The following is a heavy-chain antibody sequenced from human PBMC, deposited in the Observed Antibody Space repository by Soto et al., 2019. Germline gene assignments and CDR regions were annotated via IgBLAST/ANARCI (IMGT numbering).Heavy chain of an antibody. CDR3: VRQGIGSLHGLVDV. J-gene: IGHJ6*02. D-gene: IGHD1-26*01. CDR1: SGTSSRHN. CDR2: VNNTGGT. V-gene: IGHV4-59*08. Sequence: QVQLQQSGPGLVKSSETRSLTCTVTSGTSSRHNWGWIRQSPGRGLEWIGYVNNTGGTSYNPSLKSRVTISADTSANHISLTLSFVTAADTAIYYCVRQGIGSLHGLVDVWGQGTTVSVSS.